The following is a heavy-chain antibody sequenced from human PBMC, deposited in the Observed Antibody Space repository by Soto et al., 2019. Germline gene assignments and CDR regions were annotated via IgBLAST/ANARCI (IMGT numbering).Heavy chain of an antibody. V-gene: IGHV1-69*13. CDR3: ARETYSGSYYSSGGAI. CDR2: IIPIFGTA. D-gene: IGHD1-26*01. Sequence: ASVKVSCKASGGTFSSYAISWVRQAPGQGLEWMGGIIPIFGTANYAQKFQGRVPITADESTSTAYMELSSLRSEDTAVYYCARETYSGSYYSSGGAIWGQGTMVTVSS. J-gene: IGHJ3*02. CDR1: GGTFSSYA.